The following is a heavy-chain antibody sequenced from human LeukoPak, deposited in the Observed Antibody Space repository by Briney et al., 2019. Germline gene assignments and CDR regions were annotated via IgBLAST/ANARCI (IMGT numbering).Heavy chain of an antibody. D-gene: IGHD3-10*01. V-gene: IGHV4-34*01. CDR3: ARLRYYYGSGSYALDY. CDR1: GGSFSGYY. J-gene: IGHJ4*02. CDR2: INHSGST. Sequence: SETLSLTCAVYGGSFSGYYWSWIRQPPGKGLEWIGEINHSGSTNYNPSLKSRVTISVDTSKNQFSLKLSSVTAADTAVYYCARLRYYYGSGSYALDYWGQGTLVTVSS.